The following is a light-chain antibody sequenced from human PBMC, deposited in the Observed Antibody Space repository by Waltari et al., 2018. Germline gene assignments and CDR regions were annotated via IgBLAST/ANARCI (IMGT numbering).Light chain of an antibody. CDR1: QGISSG. CDR3: QQYNSYSIT. V-gene: IGKV1-5*03. J-gene: IGKJ4*01. CDR2: DAS. Sequence: DIQMTQSPSTLSASIGDRVTITCRASQGISSGLAWYQQKPVKAPKLLIYDASSLESGVPSRFSGSGSGTEFTLTISSLQPDDFATYYCQQYNSYSITFGGGTKVEIK.